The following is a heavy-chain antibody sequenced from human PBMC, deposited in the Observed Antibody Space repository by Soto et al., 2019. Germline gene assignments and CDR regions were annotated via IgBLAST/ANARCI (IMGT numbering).Heavy chain of an antibody. V-gene: IGHV1-69*13. CDR1: GGTFSSYA. D-gene: IGHD6-13*01. J-gene: IGHJ5*02. CDR3: ARARTVAAAFRGLSEFDP. Sequence: SVKVSCKASGGTFSSYAISWVRQAPGQGLEWMGGIIPIFGTANYAQKFQGRVTITADESTSTAYMELSSLRSEDTAVYYCARARTVAAAFRGLSEFDPWGQGTLVTVSS. CDR2: IIPIFGTA.